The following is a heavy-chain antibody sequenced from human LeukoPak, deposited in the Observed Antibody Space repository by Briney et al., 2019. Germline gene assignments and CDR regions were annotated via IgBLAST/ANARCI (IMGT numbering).Heavy chain of an antibody. J-gene: IGHJ6*02. CDR3: ARLSYDFWSGYYTYYYYGMDV. CDR1: GDSISPYY. D-gene: IGHD3-3*01. V-gene: IGHV4-59*08. Sequence: SETLSLTCTVSGDSISPYYWGWIRQPPGKGLEWIGYIYYSGDTTYNPSLKSRVTISVDTSKNQFSLKLSSVTAADTAVYYCARLSYDFWSGYYTYYYYGMDVWGQGTTVTVSS. CDR2: IYYSGDT.